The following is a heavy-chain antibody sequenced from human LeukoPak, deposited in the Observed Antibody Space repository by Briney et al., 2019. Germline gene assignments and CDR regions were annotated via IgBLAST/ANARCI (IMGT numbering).Heavy chain of an antibody. CDR1: GGSVSSGSYY. J-gene: IGHJ4*02. V-gene: IGHV4-61*01. D-gene: IGHD3-3*01. Sequence: SETLSLTCTVSGGSVSSGSYYWSWIRQPPGKGLEWIGYIYYSGSTNYNPSLKSRVTISVDTSKNQFSLKLSSVTAADTAVYYCARGLVFGVVPQYWGQGTLVTVSS. CDR3: ARGLVFGVVPQY. CDR2: IYYSGST.